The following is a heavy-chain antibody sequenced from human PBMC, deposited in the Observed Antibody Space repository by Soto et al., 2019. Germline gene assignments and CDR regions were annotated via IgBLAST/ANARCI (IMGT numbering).Heavy chain of an antibody. V-gene: IGHV4-59*01. CDR1: GGSISSYY. CDR2: IYYSGST. J-gene: IGHJ4*02. CDR3: ARVKTYYYDSSGYHFDY. Sequence: NPSETLSLTCTVSGGSISSYYWSWIRQPPGKGLEWIGYIYYSGSTNYNPSLKSRATISVDTSKNQFSLKLSSVTAADTAVYYCARVKTYYYDSSGYHFDYWGQGTLVTVSS. D-gene: IGHD3-22*01.